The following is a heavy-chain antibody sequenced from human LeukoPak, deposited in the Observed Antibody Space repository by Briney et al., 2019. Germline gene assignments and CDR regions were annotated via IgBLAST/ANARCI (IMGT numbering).Heavy chain of an antibody. J-gene: IGHJ4*02. D-gene: IGHD6-6*01. Sequence: GGSLRLSCAASGFTFSSYAMSWVRQAPGKGLEWVANINQDGSEKSYVDSVKGRFTISRDNAKNSLFLQMNSLRAEDTAVYYRARINSSSSPHFDYWGQGTLVTVSS. CDR3: ARINSSSSPHFDY. CDR2: INQDGSEK. V-gene: IGHV3-7*01. CDR1: GFTFSSYA.